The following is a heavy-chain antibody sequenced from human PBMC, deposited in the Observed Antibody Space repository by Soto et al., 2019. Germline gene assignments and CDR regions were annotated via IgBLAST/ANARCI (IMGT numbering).Heavy chain of an antibody. CDR3: VRDRTEYGSYGSSYYDVFDI. CDR2: INRDGTEK. D-gene: IGHD6-6*01. Sequence: EVQLVESGGGLVQPGRSLRLSCAASGFTFNAYWMTWVRQAPGKGLEWVANINRDGTEKNYVDSVKGRFTVSRDNAKNSLHLQMYSLRAEDTAVYYCVRDRTEYGSYGSSYYDVFDIWGQGTKVTVSS. J-gene: IGHJ3*02. V-gene: IGHV3-7*05. CDR1: GFTFNAYW.